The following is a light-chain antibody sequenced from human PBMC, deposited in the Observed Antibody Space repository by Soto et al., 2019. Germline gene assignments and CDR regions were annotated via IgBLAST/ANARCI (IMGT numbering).Light chain of an antibody. V-gene: IGKV3-20*01. CDR2: CAF. J-gene: IGKJ5*01. Sequence: VLTQCPGALSLSRGERATLSCRGSQSVSTSFLAWYQQKPGQAPRILLYCAFSRSTDIPARFSGSRSGTDFTLTTSRLEPADFAASYCHQYGNSIPITFGQGTRLEIK. CDR1: QSVSTSF. CDR3: HQYGNSIPIT.